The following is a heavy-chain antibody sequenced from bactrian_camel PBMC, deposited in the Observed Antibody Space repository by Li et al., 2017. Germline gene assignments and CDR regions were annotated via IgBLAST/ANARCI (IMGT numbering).Heavy chain of an antibody. D-gene: IGHD3*01. CDR3: AADNACSSGSRAYDY. J-gene: IGHJ4*01. CDR2: IDFGGTST. CDR1: GVTYTVSC. V-gene: IGHV3S40*01. Sequence: VQLVESGGGSVQAGGSLRLSCAVSGVTYTVSCMGWFRQAPGREREGVAAIDFGGTSTYYADSVKGRFTISQDNDKKTVYLQMNNLKPEDTAMYYCAADNACSSGSRAYDYWGQGTQVTVS.